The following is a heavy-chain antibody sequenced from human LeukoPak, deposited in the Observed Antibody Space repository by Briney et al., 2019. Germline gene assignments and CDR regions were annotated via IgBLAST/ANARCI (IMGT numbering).Heavy chain of an antibody. J-gene: IGHJ6*03. D-gene: IGHD2-15*01. CDR1: GGTFSSYA. Sequence: SVKVSCKASGGTFSSYAISWVRQAPGQGLEWMGGIIPIFGTANYAQKLQGRVTITADESTSTAYMELSSLRSEDTAVYYCARGTVVVVAATLYYYYMDVWGKGTTVTISS. CDR2: IIPIFGTA. V-gene: IGHV1-69*13. CDR3: ARGTVVVVAATLYYYYMDV.